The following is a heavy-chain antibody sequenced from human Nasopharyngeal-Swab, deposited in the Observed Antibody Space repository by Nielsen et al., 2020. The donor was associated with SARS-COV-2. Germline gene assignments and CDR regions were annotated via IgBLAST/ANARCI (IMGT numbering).Heavy chain of an antibody. J-gene: IGHJ6*02. CDR3: ARDRPVHCSGGSCYYYYGMDV. CDR2: IYSGGST. Sequence: WIRQPPGKGLEWVSVIYSGGSTYYADSVKGRFTISRDNSKNTLYLQMNSLRAEDTAVYYCARDRPVHCSGGSCYYYYGMDVWGQGTTVTVSS. V-gene: IGHV3-53*01. D-gene: IGHD2-15*01.